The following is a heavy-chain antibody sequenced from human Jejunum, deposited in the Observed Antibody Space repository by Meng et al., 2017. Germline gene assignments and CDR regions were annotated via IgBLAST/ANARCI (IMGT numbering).Heavy chain of an antibody. CDR1: GGSISSYY. Sequence: SETLSLTCTVSGGSISSYYWSWIRQPPGKGPEWTGCIYYTGGTSYNPSLKSRVSISIDTSKNQFSLRLDSVTAADTATYYCARLRNDHIYEIDYWGQGTLVPSPQ. J-gene: IGHJ4*02. D-gene: IGHD3-3*01. V-gene: IGHV4-59*01. CDR2: IYYTGGT. CDR3: ARLRNDHIYEIDY.